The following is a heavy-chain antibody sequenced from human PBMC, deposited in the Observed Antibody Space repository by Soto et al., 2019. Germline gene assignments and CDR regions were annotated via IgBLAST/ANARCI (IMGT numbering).Heavy chain of an antibody. D-gene: IGHD7-27*01. V-gene: IGHV4-59*08. Sequence: QVQLQESGPGLVKPSETLSLTCTVSGGSISSYYWSWIRQPPGKGLEWIGYIYYSGSSNYNPSLKSRVTISIASSSNQFSLRLSSVTAADTAVYYCARPARTGDMWYFDLWGRGTLVTVSS. CDR1: GGSISSYY. CDR3: ARPARTGDMWYFDL. J-gene: IGHJ2*01. CDR2: IYYSGSS.